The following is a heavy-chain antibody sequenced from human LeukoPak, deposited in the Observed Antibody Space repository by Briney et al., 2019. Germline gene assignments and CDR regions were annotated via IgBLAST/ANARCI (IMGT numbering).Heavy chain of an antibody. CDR1: GFTFTSYA. V-gene: IGHV3-23*01. D-gene: IGHD5-18*01. Sequence: VGSLRLSCAASGFTFTSYAMSWVRQAPGKGLEWVSAISGSGGNTYYADSVKGRFTISRDDSKNTLSLQMNSLRAEDTAVYYCAKALRIQLWFLDYWGQGTLVTASS. J-gene: IGHJ4*02. CDR2: ISGSGGNT. CDR3: AKALRIQLWFLDY.